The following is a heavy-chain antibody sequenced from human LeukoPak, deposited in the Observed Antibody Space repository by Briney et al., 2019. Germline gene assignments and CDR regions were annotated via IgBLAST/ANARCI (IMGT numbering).Heavy chain of an antibody. CDR1: GYTFTGYY. J-gene: IGHJ3*02. CDR3: ARELGSGSWDGAFDI. Sequence: ASVKVSCKASGYTFTGYYMHWVRQAPGQGLERMGWINPNSGGTNYAQKFQGRVTMTRDTSISTAYMELSRLRSDDTAVYYCARELGSGSWDGAFDIWGQGTMVTVSS. CDR2: INPNSGGT. D-gene: IGHD1-26*01. V-gene: IGHV1-2*02.